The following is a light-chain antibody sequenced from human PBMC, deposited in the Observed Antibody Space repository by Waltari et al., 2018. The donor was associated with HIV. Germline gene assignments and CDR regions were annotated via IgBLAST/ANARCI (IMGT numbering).Light chain of an antibody. J-gene: IGKJ4*02. CDR1: ESIYPH. V-gene: IGKV1-39*01. Sequence: DIHLSQSPSSLSASVGDSVTITCRASESIYPHLNWFQHTPKKAPKLLIFAASNLESGVPSRFRGRGSGAVFTLTISSLQLGDFATYYCQQSRSTPLTFGGGTRVE. CDR2: AAS. CDR3: QQSRSTPLT.